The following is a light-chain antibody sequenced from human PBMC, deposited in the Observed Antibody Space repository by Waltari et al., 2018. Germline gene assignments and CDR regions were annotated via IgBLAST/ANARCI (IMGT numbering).Light chain of an antibody. V-gene: IGLV10-54*01. CDR2: RDN. CDR1: SDNVGNQA. CDR3: AAWDTSLNAWV. J-gene: IGLJ3*02. Sequence: QAGLTQPPSVSKDLRQTATLSCTGNSDNVGNQAAPCLQQHQGHPPKLLSYRDNNRPSGISERFSASTSGSTASLTITGLQPEDEADYYCAAWDTSLNAWVFGGGTKVTVL.